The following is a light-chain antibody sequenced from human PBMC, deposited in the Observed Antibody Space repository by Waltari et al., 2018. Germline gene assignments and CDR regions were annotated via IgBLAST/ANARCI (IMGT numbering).Light chain of an antibody. J-gene: IGKJ2*01. Sequence: DIVMTQSPDSLAVSLGERATVNCKSSQSVLYNSNKKNYLAWYQQRPGQPPRLLIYWASIRQSGIHDRFRGSGSATEFTLTITSLQAEDVAVYYCQQYYDVPYTFGQGTKVEI. CDR1: QSVLYNSNKKNY. CDR3: QQYYDVPYT. CDR2: WAS. V-gene: IGKV4-1*01.